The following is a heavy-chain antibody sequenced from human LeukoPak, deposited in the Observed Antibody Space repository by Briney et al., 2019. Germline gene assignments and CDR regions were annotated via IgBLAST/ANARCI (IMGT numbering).Heavy chain of an antibody. Sequence: SETLSLTCTVSGGSISSYYWSWIRQPPGKGLEWIGYIYYSGSTNYNPSLKSRVTISVDTSKNQFSLKLSSVTAADTAVYYCARGSLDVAAAGTGIDYWGQGTLVTVSS. V-gene: IGHV4-59*01. CDR1: GGSISSYY. CDR3: ARGSLDVAAAGTGIDY. D-gene: IGHD6-13*01. CDR2: IYYSGST. J-gene: IGHJ4*02.